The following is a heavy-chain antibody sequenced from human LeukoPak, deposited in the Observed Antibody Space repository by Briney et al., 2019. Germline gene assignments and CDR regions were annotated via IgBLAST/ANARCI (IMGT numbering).Heavy chain of an antibody. CDR1: GFTFDDYA. V-gene: IGHV3-9*03. D-gene: IGHD2-2*01. J-gene: IGHJ4*02. Sequence: GRSLRLSCAASGFTFDDYAVHWVRQAPGKGLEWVSGISWNSGSIGYADSVKGRFTISRDNAKNSLYLQMNSLRAEDMALYYCAKASADLYFDYWGQGTLVTVSS. CDR2: ISWNSGSI. CDR3: AKASADLYFDY.